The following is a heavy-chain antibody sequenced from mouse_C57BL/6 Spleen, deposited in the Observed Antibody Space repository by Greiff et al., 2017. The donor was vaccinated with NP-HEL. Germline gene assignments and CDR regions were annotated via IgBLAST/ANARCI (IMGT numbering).Heavy chain of an antibody. Sequence: VQLQQSGPELVKPGASVKISCKASGYSFTGYYMNWVKQSPEKSLEWIGEINPSTGGTTYNQKFKAKATLTVDKSSSTAYMQLKSLTSEDSAVYYCARGYYGSDAMDYWGQGTSVTVSS. CDR2: INPSTGGT. D-gene: IGHD1-1*01. CDR3: ARGYYGSDAMDY. V-gene: IGHV1-42*01. J-gene: IGHJ4*01. CDR1: GYSFTGYY.